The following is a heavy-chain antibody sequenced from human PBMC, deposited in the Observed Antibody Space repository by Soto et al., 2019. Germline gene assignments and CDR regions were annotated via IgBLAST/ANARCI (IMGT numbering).Heavy chain of an antibody. CDR1: GGTFSSYA. Sequence: SVKVSCKASGGTFSSYAISWVRQAPGQGLEWMGGIIPIFGTANYAQKFQGRVTITADESTSTAYMELSSLRSEDTAVYYCAITSGYSSSWYLKYNWFDPWGQGTLVTV. CDR2: IIPIFGTA. V-gene: IGHV1-69*13. J-gene: IGHJ5*02. CDR3: AITSGYSSSWYLKYNWFDP. D-gene: IGHD6-13*01.